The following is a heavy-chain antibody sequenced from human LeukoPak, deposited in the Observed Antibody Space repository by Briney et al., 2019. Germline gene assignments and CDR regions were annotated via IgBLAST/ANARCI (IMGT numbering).Heavy chain of an antibody. D-gene: IGHD3-22*01. CDR2: IYSGGST. V-gene: IGHV3-53*01. J-gene: IGHJ4*02. CDR1: GFTVSSNY. CDR3: TRWANSGYHKYYFDY. Sequence: PGGSLSLSCAASGFTVSSNYMNWVRQAPGKGLEWVSIIYSGGSTYYADSVRGRFTISRDNSKNTLYLQMNSLTAEDTAVYYCTRWANSGYHKYYFDYWGQGTLVTVSS.